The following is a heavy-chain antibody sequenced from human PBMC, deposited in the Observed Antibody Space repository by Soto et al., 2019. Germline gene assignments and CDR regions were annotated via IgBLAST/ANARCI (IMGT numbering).Heavy chain of an antibody. J-gene: IGHJ3*02. D-gene: IGHD1-26*01. CDR2: ISYDGSNK. Sequence: GGSLRLSCAASGFTFSRYGMHWVRQAPGKGLEWVAVISYDGSNKYYADSVKGRFTISRDNSKNTLYLQMNSLRAEDTAVYYCAKGRIVGATIAVWDAFDIWGQGTMVTVSS. CDR3: AKGRIVGATIAVWDAFDI. V-gene: IGHV3-30*18. CDR1: GFTFSRYG.